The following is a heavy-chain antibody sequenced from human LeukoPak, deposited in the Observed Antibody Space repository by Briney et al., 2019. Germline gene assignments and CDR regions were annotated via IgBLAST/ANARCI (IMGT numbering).Heavy chain of an antibody. V-gene: IGHV4-34*01. CDR2: INHSGST. D-gene: IGHD2-2*01. CDR1: GGSFSGYY. J-gene: IGHJ6*04. Sequence: SETLSLTCAVYGGSFSGYYWSWIRQPPGKGLEWIGEINHSGSTNYNPSLKSRVTISVDTSKNQFSLKLSSVTAADTAVYYCARGFCCSSASCRSGMDVWGKGTTVTVSS. CDR3: ARGFCCSSASCRSGMDV.